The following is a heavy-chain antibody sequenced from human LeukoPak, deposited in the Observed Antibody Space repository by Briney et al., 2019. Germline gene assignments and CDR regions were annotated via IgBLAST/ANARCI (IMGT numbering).Heavy chain of an antibody. Sequence: GGSLRLSCAASGFTFTNYAMSWVRQAPGKGLEWVSGMSGRGVSTYYADSVKGRFTISSDNSKNTVYLHMDSLRVEDTAIYYCARGALIPDFRGQGTLVTVSS. J-gene: IGHJ4*02. V-gene: IGHV3-23*01. CDR3: ARGALIPDF. D-gene: IGHD2-21*01. CDR1: GFTFTNYA. CDR2: MSGRGVST.